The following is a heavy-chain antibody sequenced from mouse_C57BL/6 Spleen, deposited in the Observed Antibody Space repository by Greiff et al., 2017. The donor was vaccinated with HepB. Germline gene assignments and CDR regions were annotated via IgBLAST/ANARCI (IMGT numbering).Heavy chain of an antibody. D-gene: IGHD1-1*01. CDR2: SNPNNGGT. V-gene: IGHV1-22*01. J-gene: IGHJ2*01. CDR1: GYTFTDYN. CDR3: ARGDYYGSSYFDY. Sequence: VQLQQSGPELVKPGASVKMSCKASGYTFTDYNMHWVKQSHGKSLEWIGYSNPNNGGTSYNQKFKGKATLTVNKSSSTAYMELRSLTSEDSAVYYCARGDYYGSSYFDYWGQGTTLTVSS.